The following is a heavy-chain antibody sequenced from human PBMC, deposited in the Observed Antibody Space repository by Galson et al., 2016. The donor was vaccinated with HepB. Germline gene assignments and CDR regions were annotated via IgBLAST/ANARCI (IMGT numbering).Heavy chain of an antibody. J-gene: IGHJ2*01. CDR1: GYTFTSYV. D-gene: IGHD1-1*01. V-gene: IGHV1-3*01. Sequence: SVKVSCKASGYTFTSYVMHWVRQAPRQRLEWMGWINAGNGNTKFSQKFQGRVTITRDKSANTAYMELSSLRSEDTAVYYCARERNFVQRYFDLWGRGTLVTVSS. CDR2: INAGNGNT. CDR3: ARERNFVQRYFDL.